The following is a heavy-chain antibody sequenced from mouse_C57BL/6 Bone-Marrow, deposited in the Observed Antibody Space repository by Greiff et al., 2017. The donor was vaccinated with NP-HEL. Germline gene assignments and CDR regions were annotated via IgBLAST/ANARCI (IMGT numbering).Heavy chain of an antibody. CDR2: IWRGGST. Sequence: QVQLKESGPGLVQPSQSLSITCTVSGFSLTSYGVHWVRQSPGKGLEWLGVIWRGGSTDYNAAFMSRLSITKDNSKSQVFFKMNSLQADDTAIYYCAKEKDYYGSSFAYWGQGTLVTVSA. D-gene: IGHD1-1*01. J-gene: IGHJ3*01. V-gene: IGHV2-5*01. CDR1: GFSLTSYG. CDR3: AKEKDYYGSSFAY.